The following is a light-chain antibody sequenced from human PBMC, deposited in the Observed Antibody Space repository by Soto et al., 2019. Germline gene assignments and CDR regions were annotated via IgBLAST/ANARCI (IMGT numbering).Light chain of an antibody. CDR3: QQYGGSPLYT. J-gene: IGKJ2*01. Sequence: EIVLTQSPGTLSLSPGDRATLSCRASQSVSSSDLAWYQQKPGQAPRLLIYGASTRATGIPDRFSGSGSGTEFTLIISRLEPEDFAVYYCQQYGGSPLYTFGQGTKLEIK. CDR2: GAS. CDR1: QSVSSSD. V-gene: IGKV3-20*01.